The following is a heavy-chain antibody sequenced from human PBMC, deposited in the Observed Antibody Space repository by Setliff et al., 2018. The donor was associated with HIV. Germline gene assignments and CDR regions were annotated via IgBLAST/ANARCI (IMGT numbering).Heavy chain of an antibody. D-gene: IGHD3-10*01. Sequence: SETLSLTCTVSGASISNGYFYWGWIRQQSGKGLEWIGAVFYSGVTVYNSSLKSRSAISISTSRNQFSLRMASVTFADTAQYYCARVNRARGGYFYYMDVWGKGATVTVSS. CDR3: ARVNRARGGYFYYMDV. CDR2: VFYSGVT. CDR1: GASISNGYFY. J-gene: IGHJ6*03. V-gene: IGHV4-30-4*01.